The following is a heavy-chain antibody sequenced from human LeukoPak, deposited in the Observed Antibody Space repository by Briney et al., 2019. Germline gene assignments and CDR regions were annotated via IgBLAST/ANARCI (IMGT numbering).Heavy chain of an antibody. Sequence: GASVKVSCKASGYTFTSYGISWVRQAPGQGLEWMGWISPNSDGTNYAQNFQGRVTMTRDTSISTAYMELSSLRSDDTAVYYCARGVEQLVLDYWGQGTLVTVSS. CDR1: GYTFTSYG. J-gene: IGHJ4*02. CDR3: ARGVEQLVLDY. CDR2: ISPNSDGT. D-gene: IGHD6-6*01. V-gene: IGHV1-2*02.